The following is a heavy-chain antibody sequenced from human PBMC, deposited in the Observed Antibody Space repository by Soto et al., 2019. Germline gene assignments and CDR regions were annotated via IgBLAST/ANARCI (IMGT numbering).Heavy chain of an antibody. CDR3: ASTVGYCSGGSCYPLWAFDI. V-gene: IGHV4-31*03. Sequence: SETLSLTCTVSGGSISSGGYYWSWIRQHPGKGLEWIGYIYYSGSTYYNPSLKSRVTISVDTSKNQFSLKLSSVTAADTAVYYCASTVGYCSGGSCYPLWAFDIWGQGTMVTVSS. CDR2: IYYSGST. J-gene: IGHJ3*02. D-gene: IGHD2-15*01. CDR1: GGSISSGGYY.